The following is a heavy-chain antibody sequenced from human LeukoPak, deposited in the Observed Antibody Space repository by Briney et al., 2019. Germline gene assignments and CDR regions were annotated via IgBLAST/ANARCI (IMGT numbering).Heavy chain of an antibody. D-gene: IGHD5-18*01. Sequence: PSGTLSFTCTVSGGSISSYYWSWIRQPPGKGLEWIGYIYYSGSTNYNPSLKSRVTISVDTSKNQFSLKLSSVTAADTAVYYCARARGYSYGYADYWGQGTLVTVSS. V-gene: IGHV4-59*01. CDR1: GGSISSYY. J-gene: IGHJ4*02. CDR2: IYYSGST. CDR3: ARARGYSYGYADY.